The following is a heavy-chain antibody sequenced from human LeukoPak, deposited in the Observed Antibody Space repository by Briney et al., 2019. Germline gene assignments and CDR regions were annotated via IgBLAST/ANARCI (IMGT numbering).Heavy chain of an antibody. CDR2: IDTDGSDT. D-gene: IGHD2-2*01. CDR1: GFTFSSYW. V-gene: IGHV3-74*01. CDR3: AKADSTLYFDY. J-gene: IGHJ4*02. Sequence: GGSLRLSCAASGFTFSSYWMHWVRQAPGKGLVWVSRIDTDGSDTSYADSVKGRFTISRDNAKNTLYLQMNSLRAEDTAVYYCAKADSTLYFDYWGQGTLVTVSS.